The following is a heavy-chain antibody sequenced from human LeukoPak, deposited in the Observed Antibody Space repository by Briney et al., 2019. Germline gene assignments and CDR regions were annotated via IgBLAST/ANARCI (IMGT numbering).Heavy chain of an antibody. CDR2: ISYDGSNK. CDR1: GFTFSSYG. CDR3: VVTVQLEK. V-gene: IGHV3-30*03. D-gene: IGHD1-1*01. J-gene: IGHJ4*02. Sequence: GGSLRLSCAASGFTFSSYGMHWVRQAPGKGLEWVAVISYDGSNKYYADSVKGRFTISRDNSKNTLYLQMNSLRAEDTAVYYCVVTVQLEKWGQGTLVTVSS.